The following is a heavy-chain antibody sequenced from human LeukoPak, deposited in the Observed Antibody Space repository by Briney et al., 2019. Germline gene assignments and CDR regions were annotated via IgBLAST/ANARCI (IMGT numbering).Heavy chain of an antibody. CDR2: IYHSGST. D-gene: IGHD1-1*01. V-gene: IGHV4-30-2*01. CDR1: GGSISSGGYY. Sequence: SETLSLTCTVSGGSISSGGYYWSWIRQPPGKGLEWIGYIYHSGSTYYNPSLKSRVTISVDRSKNQFSLKLSSVTAADTAVYYCARDLPLEPGSAFDIWGQGTMVTVSS. J-gene: IGHJ3*02. CDR3: ARDLPLEPGSAFDI.